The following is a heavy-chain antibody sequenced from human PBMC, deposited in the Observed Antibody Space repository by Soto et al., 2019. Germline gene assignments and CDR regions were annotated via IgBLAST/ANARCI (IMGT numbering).Heavy chain of an antibody. CDR1: GFSFSTCA. CDR2: IRGDGGAA. J-gene: IGHJ4*02. CDR3: AALDTAMVKTAGY. V-gene: IGHV3-23*01. Sequence: PGGSLRLSCAASGFSFSTCAMTWVRQAPGKGLEWVAVIRGDGGAAYYADSVKGRFTISRDNAKNSLYLQMNSLRAEDTAVYYCAALDTAMVKTAGYWGQGTLVTVSS. D-gene: IGHD5-18*01.